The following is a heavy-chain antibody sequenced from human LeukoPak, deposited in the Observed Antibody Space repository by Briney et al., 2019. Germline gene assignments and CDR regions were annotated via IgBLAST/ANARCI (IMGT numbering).Heavy chain of an antibody. D-gene: IGHD3-22*01. J-gene: IGHJ4*02. CDR2: VSAYNGNT. CDR3: ARDIYYYDTTDPKIRSDY. Sequence: HGLECMGWVSAYNGNTNSTQKLQDRVTMTTDTSTNTAYMELGSLSSDDAAVYYCARDIYYYDTTDPKIRSDYWGQGTLVTVSS. V-gene: IGHV1-18*01.